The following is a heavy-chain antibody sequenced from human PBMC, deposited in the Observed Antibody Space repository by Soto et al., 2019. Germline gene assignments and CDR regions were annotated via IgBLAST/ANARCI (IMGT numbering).Heavy chain of an antibody. Sequence: SETLSLTCTVSGGSISSYYWSWIRQPPGKGLEWIGDIYYSGSTNYNPSLKSRVTISVDTSKNQFSLKLSSVTAADTAVYYCARGTEVVPAAGRSLTAFDIWGQGTMVTVSS. CDR3: ARGTEVVPAAGRSLTAFDI. CDR2: IYYSGST. D-gene: IGHD2-2*01. V-gene: IGHV4-59*12. J-gene: IGHJ3*02. CDR1: GGSISSYY.